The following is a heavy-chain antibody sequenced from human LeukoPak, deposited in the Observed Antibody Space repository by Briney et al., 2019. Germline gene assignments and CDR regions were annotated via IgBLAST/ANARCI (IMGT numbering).Heavy chain of an antibody. D-gene: IGHD2-15*01. CDR2: ISYDGSNK. J-gene: IGHJ5*02. CDR1: GFTFSSYG. Sequence: GGSLRLSCAASGFTFSSYGMHWARQAPGKGLEWVAVISYDGSNKYYAGSVKGRYTISRDNSMNTLYLQMNSLRAEDTAVYYCAKDLEGSPPLPFDPWGQGTLVTVSS. V-gene: IGHV3-30*18. CDR3: AKDLEGSPPLPFDP.